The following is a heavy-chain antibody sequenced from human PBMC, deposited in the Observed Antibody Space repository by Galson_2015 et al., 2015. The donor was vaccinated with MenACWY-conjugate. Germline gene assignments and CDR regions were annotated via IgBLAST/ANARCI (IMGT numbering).Heavy chain of an antibody. Sequence: SPRLSCAASGFTFSSYSMNWVRQAPGKGLEWVSSISSSSSYIYYADSVKGRFTISRDNAKNSLYLQMNSLRAEDTAVYYCARGDVDTAMVTGDYWGQGTLVTVSS. CDR2: ISSSSSYI. J-gene: IGHJ4*02. D-gene: IGHD5-18*01. V-gene: IGHV3-21*01. CDR3: ARGDVDTAMVTGDY. CDR1: GFTFSSYS.